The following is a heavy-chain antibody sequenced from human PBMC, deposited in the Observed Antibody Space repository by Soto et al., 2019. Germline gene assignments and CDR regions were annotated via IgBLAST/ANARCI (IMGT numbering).Heavy chain of an antibody. CDR3: ARTIAAAGLYNWFDP. Sequence: SETLSLTCTVSGGSISSYYWSWIRQPPGKGLEWIGYIYYNVNTNYNPSLKSRVTISVDTSKNQFSLKLSSVTAADTAVYYCARTIAAAGLYNWFDPWGQGTLVTVSS. J-gene: IGHJ5*02. CDR1: GGSISSYY. D-gene: IGHD6-13*01. CDR2: IYYNVNT. V-gene: IGHV4-59*01.